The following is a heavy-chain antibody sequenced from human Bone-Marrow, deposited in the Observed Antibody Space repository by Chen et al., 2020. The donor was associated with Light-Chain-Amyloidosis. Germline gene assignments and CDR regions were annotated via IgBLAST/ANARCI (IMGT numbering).Heavy chain of an antibody. V-gene: IGHV5-51*01. CDR2: IYPDDADA. CDR3: ATRRDGYNFDY. J-gene: IGHJ4*02. Sequence: EVQLEQSGPEVKKPGESLKISCKGSGYTFPNYWIGWVRQMPGKGLEWMGVIYPDDADARYSPSFEGQVTISADKSITTAYLQWRSLEASDTAMYYCATRRDGYNFDYWGQGTLVTVSS. D-gene: IGHD5-12*01. CDR1: GYTFPNYW.